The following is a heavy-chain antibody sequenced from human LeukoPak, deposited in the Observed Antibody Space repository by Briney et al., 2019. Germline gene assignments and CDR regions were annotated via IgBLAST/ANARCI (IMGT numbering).Heavy chain of an antibody. CDR3: ARAQYCSSTSCYYFDY. CDR2: IYTSGST. J-gene: IGHJ4*02. Sequence: SETLSLTCTVSGGSISSYYWSWIRQPPGKGLEWIGRIYTSGSTNYNPSLKSRVTISVDTSKNQFSLKLSSVTAADTAVYYCARAQYCSSTSCYYFDYWGQGTLVTVSS. D-gene: IGHD2-2*01. V-gene: IGHV4-4*08. CDR1: GGSISSYY.